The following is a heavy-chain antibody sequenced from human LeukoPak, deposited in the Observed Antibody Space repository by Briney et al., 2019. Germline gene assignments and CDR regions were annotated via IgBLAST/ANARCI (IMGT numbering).Heavy chain of an antibody. J-gene: IGHJ4*02. Sequence: GGSLRLSCTASGFTFRTYAMNWVRQAPGKGLEWLSGISGSGNGTYYADSVKGRFTISRDNSKNVVYLQMNSLTVEDAATYYWARRTMSAFDSWGQGTLLIVSP. CDR1: GFTFRTYA. V-gene: IGHV3-23*01. CDR2: ISGSGNGT. CDR3: ARRTMSAFDS.